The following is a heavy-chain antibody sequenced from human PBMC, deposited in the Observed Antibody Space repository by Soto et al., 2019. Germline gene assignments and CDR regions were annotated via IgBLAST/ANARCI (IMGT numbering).Heavy chain of an antibody. CDR3: ARDWGLWFGDLSCYFDR. CDR2: ISRSSNYI. Sequence: EVQVVESGGGLVKPGGSLRLSCAASGFTFTSYSMNWVRQAPGKGLEWVSSISRSSNYIYYADSVKGRFTISRDNAKNALYLQRNSLGAEDTAVYYCARDWGLWFGDLSCYFDRWGQGTLVTVSS. CDR1: GFTFTSYS. D-gene: IGHD3-10*01. J-gene: IGHJ4*02. V-gene: IGHV3-21*06.